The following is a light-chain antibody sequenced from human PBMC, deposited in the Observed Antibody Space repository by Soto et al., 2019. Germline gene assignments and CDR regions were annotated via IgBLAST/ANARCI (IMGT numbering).Light chain of an antibody. Sequence: EIVLTQSPATLSLSPGERATLSCRASQSVSDYVAWYQQKPGQAPRLLIYDATNRATGIPARFSGGGSGTDXTXXXXXLEPEDFAFYYCQQRYDWPITFGQGTRLEIK. CDR3: QQRYDWPIT. V-gene: IGKV3-11*01. CDR2: DAT. J-gene: IGKJ5*01. CDR1: QSVSDY.